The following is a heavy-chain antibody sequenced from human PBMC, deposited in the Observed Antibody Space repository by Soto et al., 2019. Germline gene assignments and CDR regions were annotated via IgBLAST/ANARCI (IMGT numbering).Heavy chain of an antibody. CDR2: INSDGSRT. Sequence: EVQLVESGGGLVQPGGSLRLSCTASGFNFSRFWTHWVRQVPGRGLVWVSHINSDGSRTSYADSVKCRFTISRDNAKNTLYLQMNSLRAEDTAVYYCARDLSSCSSARCYSFYYGMDVWGQGTTVTVSS. CDR3: ARDLSSCSSARCYSFYYGMDV. J-gene: IGHJ6*02. D-gene: IGHD2-2*01. V-gene: IGHV3-74*01. CDR1: GFNFSRFW.